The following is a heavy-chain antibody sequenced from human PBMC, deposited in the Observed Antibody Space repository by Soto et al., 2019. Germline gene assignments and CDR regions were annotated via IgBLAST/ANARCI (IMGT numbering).Heavy chain of an antibody. D-gene: IGHD1-26*01. J-gene: IGHJ4*02. CDR2: IYSGGNT. CDR1: GFSVSSNY. Sequence: EVQLVESGGRLVQPGGSLKLSCAASGFSVSSNYMSWVRQGPGKGLEWVSVIYSGGNTYYADSVKGRFTISRHSSKNTLYLQMKSLRPEATAVYYCARDRGVGRGYWGQGTLVTVSS. CDR3: ARDRGVGRGY. V-gene: IGHV3-53*04.